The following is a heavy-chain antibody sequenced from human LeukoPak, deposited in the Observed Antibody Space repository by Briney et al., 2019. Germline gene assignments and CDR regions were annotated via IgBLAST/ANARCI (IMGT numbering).Heavy chain of an antibody. CDR1: GGSFSGYY. Sequence: SETLSLTGAVYGGSFSGYYWSWIRQPPGKGLEWIGEINHSGSTNYNPSLKSRVTISVDTSKNQFSLKLSSVTAADTAVYYCARGKYYYDSSGYLSYWGQGTLVTVSS. CDR2: INHSGST. V-gene: IGHV4-34*01. J-gene: IGHJ4*02. CDR3: ARGKYYYDSSGYLSY. D-gene: IGHD3-22*01.